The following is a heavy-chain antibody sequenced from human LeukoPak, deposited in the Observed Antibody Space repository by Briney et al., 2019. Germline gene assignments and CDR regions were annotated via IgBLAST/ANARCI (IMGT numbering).Heavy chain of an antibody. V-gene: IGHV1-69*01. CDR2: IIPIFGTA. CDR3: ARTGTSYDFWSGYYHY. CDR1: GGTFSSYA. J-gene: IGHJ4*02. D-gene: IGHD3-3*01. Sequence: ASVKVSCKASGGTFSSYAISWVRQAPGQGLEWMGGIIPIFGTANYAQKFQGRVTITADESTSTAYMELSSLRSEDTAVYYCARTGTSYDFWSGYYHYWGQGTLVTVSS.